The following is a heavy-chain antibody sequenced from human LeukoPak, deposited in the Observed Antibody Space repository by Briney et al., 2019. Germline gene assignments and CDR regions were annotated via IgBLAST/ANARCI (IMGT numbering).Heavy chain of an antibody. CDR3: ARALGYCSSTSCYVSTFPFDP. CDR1: GYTFTSYG. J-gene: IGHJ5*02. V-gene: IGHV1-18*01. Sequence: ASVKASCKASGYTFTSYGISWVRQAPGQGLEWMGWISAYNGNTNYAQKLQGRVTMTTDTSTSTAYMELRSLRSDDTAVYYCARALGYCSSTSCYVSTFPFDPWGQGTLVTVSS. CDR2: ISAYNGNT. D-gene: IGHD2-2*01.